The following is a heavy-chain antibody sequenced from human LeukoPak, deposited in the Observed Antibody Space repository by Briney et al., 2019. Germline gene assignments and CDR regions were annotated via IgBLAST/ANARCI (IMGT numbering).Heavy chain of an antibody. V-gene: IGHV3-74*01. D-gene: IGHD6-19*01. J-gene: IGHJ4*02. CDR1: GFTFSSYS. CDR3: ARESSGWYGVSY. Sequence: GGSLRLSCAASGFTFSSYSMHWARQAPGKGLVWVSLINDDGSITNYADSVKGRFTISRDNAKNTLYLRMNSLRADDTAVYYCARESSGWYGVSYWRQGTLVTVCS. CDR2: INDDGSIT.